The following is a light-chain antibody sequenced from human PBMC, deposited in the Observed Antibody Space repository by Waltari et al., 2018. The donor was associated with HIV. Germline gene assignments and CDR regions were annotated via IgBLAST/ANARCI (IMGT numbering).Light chain of an antibody. V-gene: IGKV1-39*01. CDR2: AAS. Sequence: DIQMTQSPSSLSASVGDRVTINCRTSHSIGFYLNWYQKKPGKAPKVLIYAASRLQTGVPSRFSGSGSGTDFSLTISALQPEDFATYYCQQSFSTLWSFGQGTRVEIK. CDR3: QQSFSTLWS. CDR1: HSIGFY. J-gene: IGKJ1*01.